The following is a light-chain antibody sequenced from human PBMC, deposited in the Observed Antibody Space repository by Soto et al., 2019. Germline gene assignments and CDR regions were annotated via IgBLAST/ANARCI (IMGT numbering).Light chain of an antibody. J-gene: IGLJ2*01. CDR2: QDN. Sequence: SYELTQPPSVSVSPGQTASITCSADKLGHKYACWYQQKPGQSPVLVIYQDNKRPSGIPERFSGSNSGNTATLTISGTQAMGEADYYCQAWGINNVIFGGGTKLTVL. CDR3: QAWGINNVI. CDR1: KLGHKY. V-gene: IGLV3-1*01.